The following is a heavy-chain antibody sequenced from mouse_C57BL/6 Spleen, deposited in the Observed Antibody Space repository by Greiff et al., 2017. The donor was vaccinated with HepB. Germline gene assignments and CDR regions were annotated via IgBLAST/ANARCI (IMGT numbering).Heavy chain of an antibody. CDR3: ARDYGSSSGYFDV. J-gene: IGHJ1*03. V-gene: IGHV1-9*01. D-gene: IGHD1-1*01. Sequence: QVQLKESGAELMKPGASVKLSCKATGYTFTGYWIEWVKQRPGHGLEWIGEILPGSGSTNYNVKFKGKATFTADTSSNTAYMQLSSLTTEDSAIYYCARDYGSSSGYFDVWGTGTTVTVSS. CDR1: GYTFTGYW. CDR2: ILPGSGST.